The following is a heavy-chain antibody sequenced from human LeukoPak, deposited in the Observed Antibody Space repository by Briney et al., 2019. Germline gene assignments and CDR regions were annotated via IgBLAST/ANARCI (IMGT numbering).Heavy chain of an antibody. J-gene: IGHJ4*02. CDR1: GFTFSSYW. V-gene: IGHV3-74*01. CDR2: IASDGSST. Sequence: GGSLRLSCAASGFTFSSYWMSWVRQAPGKGLVWVSRIASDGSSTTYADSVKGRFSISRDNAKNTLYLQMNSLRVEDTAVYYCARGRPHGNDYWGQGTLVTVSS. CDR3: ARGRPHGNDY. D-gene: IGHD4-23*01.